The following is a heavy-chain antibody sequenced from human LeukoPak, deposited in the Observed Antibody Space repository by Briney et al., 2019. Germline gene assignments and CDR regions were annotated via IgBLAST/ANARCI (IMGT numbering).Heavy chain of an antibody. V-gene: IGHV3-30-3*01. CDR1: GFTFSSYA. J-gene: IGHJ4*02. Sequence: GGSLRLSCAASGFTFSSYAMHWVRQAPGKGLEWVAVISCDGSNKYYADSVKGRFTISRDNSKNTLYLQMNSLRAEDTAVYYCARVYSSSWHIDYWGQGTLVTVSS. D-gene: IGHD6-13*01. CDR3: ARVYSSSWHIDY. CDR2: ISCDGSNK.